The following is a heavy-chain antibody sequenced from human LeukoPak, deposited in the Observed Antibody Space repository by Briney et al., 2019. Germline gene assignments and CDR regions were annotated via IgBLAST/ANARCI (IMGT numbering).Heavy chain of an antibody. J-gene: IGHJ4*02. D-gene: IGHD5-24*01. CDR2: ISSSSSYI. CDR3: ARGATSRDGYNWHLDY. Sequence: GGSLRLSCAASGFTFSSYSMNWVRQAPGKGLEWVSSISSSSSYIYYADSVKGRCTISRDNAKNSLYLQMNSLRAEDTAVYYCARGATSRDGYNWHLDYWGQGTLVTVSS. V-gene: IGHV3-21*01. CDR1: GFTFSSYS.